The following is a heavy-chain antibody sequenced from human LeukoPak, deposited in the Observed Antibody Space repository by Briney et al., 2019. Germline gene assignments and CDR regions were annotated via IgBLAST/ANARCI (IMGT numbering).Heavy chain of an antibody. CDR1: GFTFSSYA. CDR2: IYSGGST. D-gene: IGHD3-10*01. Sequence: SGGSLRLSCAASGFTFSSYAMSWVRRAPGKGLEWVSVIYSGGSTDYADSVKGRFAISRDNSKNMLYLQLNSLRAEDTAVYYCARVDYGSGSYFDYWGQGTLVTVSS. CDR3: ARVDYGSGSYFDY. V-gene: IGHV3-53*01. J-gene: IGHJ4*02.